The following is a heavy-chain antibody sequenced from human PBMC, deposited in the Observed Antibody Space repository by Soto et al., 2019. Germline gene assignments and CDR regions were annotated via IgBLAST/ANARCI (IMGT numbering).Heavy chain of an antibody. CDR3: ARDTALPAALRDDYYKDGMEV. CDR1: GYSFTKYA. V-gene: IGHV1-18*04. Sequence: QVQLVQSGAEVKKPGASVKVSCKASGYSFTKYAISWVRQAPGQGLEWMGWISGYNGNTNYAQKFQGRVTMTTDTYTSTDHMELRSLRSDDTAVYYCARDTALPAALRDDYYKDGMEVWGQGTTVTVSS. CDR2: ISGYNGNT. J-gene: IGHJ6*02. D-gene: IGHD2-2*02.